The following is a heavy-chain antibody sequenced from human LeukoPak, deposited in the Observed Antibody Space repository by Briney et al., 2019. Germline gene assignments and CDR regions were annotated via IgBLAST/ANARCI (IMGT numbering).Heavy chain of an antibody. D-gene: IGHD2-15*01. J-gene: IGHJ4*02. V-gene: IGHV3-30*02. CDR1: GFTFSTYG. CDR2: IRYDGSNK. Sequence: GGSLRLSCAASGFTFSTYGVYWVRQTPGKGLAWVAFIRYDGSNKVYVDSVKGRFTISRDNSKNTLYLQMDSLRAEDTAVDYWAKSGSGSSCFPDSWGRGTLVTVSS. CDR3: AKSGSGSSCFPDS.